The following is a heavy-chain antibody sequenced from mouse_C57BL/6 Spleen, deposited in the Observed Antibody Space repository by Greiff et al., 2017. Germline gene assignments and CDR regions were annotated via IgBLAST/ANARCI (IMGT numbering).Heavy chain of an antibody. CDR1: GFTFSDYY. Sequence: EVQVVESEGGLVQPGSSMKLSCTASGFTFSDYYMAWVRQVPEKGLEWVANINYDGSSTYYLDSLKSRFIISRDNAKNILYLRMSSLKSEDTATYYCARVYDGYPFDYWGQGTTLTVSS. CDR3: ARVYDGYPFDY. J-gene: IGHJ2*01. CDR2: INYDGSST. D-gene: IGHD2-3*01. V-gene: IGHV5-16*01.